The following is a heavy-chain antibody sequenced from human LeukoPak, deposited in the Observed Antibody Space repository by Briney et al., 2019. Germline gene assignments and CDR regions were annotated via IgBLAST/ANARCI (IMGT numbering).Heavy chain of an antibody. Sequence: SETLSLTCTVSGGSMSPYHWSWIRQPPGKGLEWTGYIYYSGSTNYNPSLKSRVTISVGTSKNQFSLKLSSVTAADTAMYYCARAVSGRFDYWGQGTLVTVSS. CDR1: GGSMSPYH. CDR2: IYYSGST. CDR3: ARAVSGRFDY. V-gene: IGHV4-59*08. D-gene: IGHD6-19*01. J-gene: IGHJ4*02.